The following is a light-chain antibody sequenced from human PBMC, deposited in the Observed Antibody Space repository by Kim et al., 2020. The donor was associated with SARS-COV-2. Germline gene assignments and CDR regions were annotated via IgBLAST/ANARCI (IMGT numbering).Light chain of an antibody. CDR2: AEN. CDR3: NSRDSNNNVL. J-gene: IGLJ2*01. CDR1: SLTKYD. V-gene: IGLV3-19*01. Sequence: SSELTQDPAVSVALGQTVRITCQGDSLTKYDVTWYQQKPGQAPVIVISAENNRPSGIPDRFSGSSPGNTASLTITGSQAEDEADYYCNSRDSNNNVLFGG.